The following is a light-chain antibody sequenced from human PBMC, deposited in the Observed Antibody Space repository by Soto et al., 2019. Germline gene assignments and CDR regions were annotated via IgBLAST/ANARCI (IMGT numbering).Light chain of an antibody. V-gene: IGKV3-15*01. CDR3: QQYHNWPPDT. Sequence: EIILTQSPASLSVSPGDRATLSCRASQRVNNNLGWYQQKRAQAPRLLIYGASTRATGIPGRFRGSGSGPEFTLTITSLQSEDFAVYFCQQYHNWPPDTFGQGTKMEIK. CDR1: QRVNNN. J-gene: IGKJ2*01. CDR2: GAS.